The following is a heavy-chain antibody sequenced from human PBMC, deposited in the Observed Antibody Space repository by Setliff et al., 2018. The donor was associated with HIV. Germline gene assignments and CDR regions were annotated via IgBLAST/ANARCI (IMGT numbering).Heavy chain of an antibody. CDR2: ISAYNGNT. J-gene: IGHJ4*02. V-gene: IGHV1-18*01. CDR3: ANRLRGYNKWYYFDY. Sequence: GASVKVSCKASGYTFTSYGISWVRQAPGQGLEWMGWISAYNGNTNYAQKLQGRVTMTTDTSTSTAYMELRSLRSDDTAVYYCANRLRGYNKWYYFDYWGQGTLVTVSS. D-gene: IGHD1-1*01. CDR1: GYTFTSYG.